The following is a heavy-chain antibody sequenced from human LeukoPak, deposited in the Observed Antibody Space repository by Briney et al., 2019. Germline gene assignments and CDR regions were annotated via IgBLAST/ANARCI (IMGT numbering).Heavy chain of an antibody. Sequence: GGSLRLSCAASGFTFSSYAMHWVRQAPGKGLEWVAVISYDGSNKYYADSVKGRFTISRDNSKNTLYLQMNSLRAEDTAVYYCAKDGSKLSSGSYYFDYWGQGTLVTVSS. CDR2: ISYDGSNK. CDR1: GFTFSSYA. D-gene: IGHD3-22*01. V-gene: IGHV3-30-3*01. CDR3: AKDGSKLSSGSYYFDY. J-gene: IGHJ4*02.